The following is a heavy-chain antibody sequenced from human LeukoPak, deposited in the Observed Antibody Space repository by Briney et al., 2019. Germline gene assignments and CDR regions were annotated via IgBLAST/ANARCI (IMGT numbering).Heavy chain of an antibody. J-gene: IGHJ4*02. V-gene: IGHV3-11*05. Sequence: GGSLRLSCAASGFTFSDYYMSWIRQAPGKGLEWVSYISSASSYTSYADSVKGRFTISRDNAKNSLYLQMNSLRAEDTAVYYCARVDSSSSWYGYWGQGTLVTVSS. D-gene: IGHD6-13*01. CDR3: ARVDSSSSWYGY. CDR2: ISSASSYT. CDR1: GFTFSDYY.